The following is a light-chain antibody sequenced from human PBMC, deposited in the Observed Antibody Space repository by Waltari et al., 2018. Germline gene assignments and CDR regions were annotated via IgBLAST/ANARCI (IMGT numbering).Light chain of an antibody. J-gene: IGLJ7*01. CDR1: SGSIGSNY. CDR3: QSYDSNNHVV. CDR2: GNN. Sequence: NFMLTQPHSVSESPGKTVTISCTRNSGSIGSNYVQWYQQRPGSAPISVINGNNQRPSGFPDRFSGSIDSSSNSASLTISGLKTEDEGDYFCQSYDSNNHVVFGGGTHLTVL. V-gene: IGLV6-57*04.